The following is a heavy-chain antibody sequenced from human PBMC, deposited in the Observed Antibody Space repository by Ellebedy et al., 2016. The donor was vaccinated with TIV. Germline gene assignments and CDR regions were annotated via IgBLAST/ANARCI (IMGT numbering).Heavy chain of an antibody. J-gene: IGHJ4*02. CDR3: ARDGTSVAFDY. V-gene: IGHV4-38-2*02. Sequence: MPSETLSLTCTVSGYSISSGYYWGWFRQPPGKGLEWVGSIHHRGSTYYNPSLKSRVTMSVDTSENQFSLRLTSVTAADTALYYCARDGTSVAFDYWGQGTLVTVSS. CDR2: IHHRGST. CDR1: GYSISSGYY. D-gene: IGHD1-7*01.